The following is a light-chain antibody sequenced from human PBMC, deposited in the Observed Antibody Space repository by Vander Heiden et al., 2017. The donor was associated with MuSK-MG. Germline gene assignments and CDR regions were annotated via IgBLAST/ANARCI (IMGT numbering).Light chain of an antibody. Sequence: PGERATLSCRASHRVSRNYLAWYQHKRGQAPRLLIYDASSRAAGIPERFSGSGSGTDFSLTISSVEPEDFAVYYCQQYGSSPPMTFGQGTRLE. CDR2: DAS. CDR1: HRVSRNY. J-gene: IGKJ5*01. V-gene: IGKV3-20*01. CDR3: QQYGSSPPMT.